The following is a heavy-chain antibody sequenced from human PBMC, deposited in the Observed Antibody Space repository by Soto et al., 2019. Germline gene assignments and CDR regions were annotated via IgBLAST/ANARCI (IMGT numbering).Heavy chain of an antibody. CDR1: GFTFSSYA. CDR2: ISYDGSNK. J-gene: IGHJ6*01. CDR3: ARDLFEWELLSYYGMDV. Sequence: QVQLVESGGGVVQPGRSLRLSCAASGFTFSSYAMHWVRQAPGKGLEWVAVISYDGSNKYYADSVKGRFTISRDNSKNTLYLQMNSLRAEDTAVYYCARDLFEWELLSYYGMDVW. V-gene: IGHV3-30-3*01. D-gene: IGHD1-26*01.